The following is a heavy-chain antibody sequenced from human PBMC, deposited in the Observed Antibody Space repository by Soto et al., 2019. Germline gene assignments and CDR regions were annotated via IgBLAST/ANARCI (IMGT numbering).Heavy chain of an antibody. CDR2: IYDTGISGYTPST. Sequence: SETLSLTCTVSGGSITSSYWSWIRRPPGKGLEWIAYIYDTGISGYTPSTSYNPSLNSRVTMSVDPSKSQFSLKLTSVTAADTAVYYCARGEDAFFYYGLDVWGQGITVTVSS. CDR3: ARGEDAFFYYGLDV. V-gene: IGHV4-59*01. CDR1: GGSITSSY. J-gene: IGHJ6*02.